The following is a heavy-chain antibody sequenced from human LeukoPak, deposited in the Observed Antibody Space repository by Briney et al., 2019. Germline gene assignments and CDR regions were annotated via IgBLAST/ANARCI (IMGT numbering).Heavy chain of an antibody. D-gene: IGHD3-9*01. CDR3: ARESLSGYYISS. CDR2: ISSGSSYI. V-gene: IGHV3-21*01. CDR1: GFTFNAYT. Sequence: GGSLRLSCAASGFTFNAYTINWVRQAPGKGLEWVSSISSGSSYIYYADSVKGRFTISRDNAKNSLYLQMNSLRAEDTAVYYCARESLSGYYISSWGQGTLVTVSS. J-gene: IGHJ4*02.